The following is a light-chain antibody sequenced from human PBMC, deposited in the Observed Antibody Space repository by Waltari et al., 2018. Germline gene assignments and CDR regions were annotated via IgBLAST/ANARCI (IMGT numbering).Light chain of an antibody. CDR2: GAS. Sequence: ETVMTQSPVILSVSPAVSATLSCRASQSVSVNLAWYQQKPGQAPRLLISGASTRATGIPARFSGSGSGTDFTLTIGSLQSEDFAVYYCQQYNSWPQTFGQGTKVEIK. CDR1: QSVSVN. CDR3: QQYNSWPQT. J-gene: IGKJ1*01. V-gene: IGKV3-15*01.